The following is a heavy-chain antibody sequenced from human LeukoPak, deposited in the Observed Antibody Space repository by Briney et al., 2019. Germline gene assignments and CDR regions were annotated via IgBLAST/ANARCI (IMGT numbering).Heavy chain of an antibody. V-gene: IGHV3-9*01. CDR3: ARGWGQQLTFDY. Sequence: GGSLRLSCAASGFTFDDYAMHWVRQAPGKGLEWVSGISWNSGSIGYADSVKGRFTISRDNAKNSLYLQMNSLRAEDTALYYCARGWGQQLTFDYWGQGTLVTVSS. CDR2: ISWNSGSI. CDR1: GFTFDDYA. D-gene: IGHD6-13*01. J-gene: IGHJ4*02.